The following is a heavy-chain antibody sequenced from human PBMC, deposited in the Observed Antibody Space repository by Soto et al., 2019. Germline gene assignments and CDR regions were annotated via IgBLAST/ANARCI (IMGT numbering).Heavy chain of an antibody. V-gene: IGHV3-72*01. CDR3: ARGMREWLRNYYYYGMDV. CDR2: TRNKANSYTT. Sequence: GGSLRLSCAASGFTFSDHYMDWARQAPGKGLEWVGRTRNKANSYTTEYAASVKGRFTISRDDSKNSLYLQMNSLKTEDTAVYYCARGMREWLRNYYYYGMDVWGQGTTVTVSS. D-gene: IGHD3-3*01. J-gene: IGHJ6*02. CDR1: GFTFSDHY.